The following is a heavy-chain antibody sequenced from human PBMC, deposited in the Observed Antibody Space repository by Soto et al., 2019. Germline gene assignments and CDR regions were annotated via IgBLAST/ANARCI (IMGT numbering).Heavy chain of an antibody. Sequence: GGSLRLSCAASGFTFSSYAMSWVRQAPGKGLEWVSAISGSGGSTYYADSVKGRFTISRDNSKNTLYLQMNSLRAEDTAAYYCANYFSWISASIPFDYWGQGTLVTVSS. CDR3: ANYFSWISASIPFDY. V-gene: IGHV3-23*01. CDR2: ISGSGGST. D-gene: IGHD5-12*01. CDR1: GFTFSSYA. J-gene: IGHJ4*02.